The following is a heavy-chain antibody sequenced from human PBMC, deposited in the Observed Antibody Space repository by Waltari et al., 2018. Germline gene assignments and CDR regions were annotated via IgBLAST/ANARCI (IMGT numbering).Heavy chain of an antibody. J-gene: IGHJ3*02. CDR2: INHSGST. CDR1: GWSSSGSY. Sequence: QVQLQQWGAGLLKPSETLSLTCAVYGWSSSGSYWCWFRPPPGKGLEWIGEINHSGSTNYNPSLKSRVTISVDTSKNQFSLKLSSVTAADTAVYYCASPLLSGSHAFDIWGQGTMVTVSS. V-gene: IGHV4-34*01. CDR3: ASPLLSGSHAFDI. D-gene: IGHD3-22*01.